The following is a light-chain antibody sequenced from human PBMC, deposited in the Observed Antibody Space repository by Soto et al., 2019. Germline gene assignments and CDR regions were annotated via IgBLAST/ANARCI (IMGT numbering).Light chain of an antibody. V-gene: IGLV1-40*01. J-gene: IGLJ3*02. CDR3: QSYDSSLSGWV. CDR2: GND. CDR1: SSDIGEHYD. Sequence: QPVLTQQPSVSGAPGQRVNISCTGGSSDIGEHYDVHWYQQLPGTAPKLLIYGNDNRPSGIPDRFSGSKSGTSASLAITGLQAEDEADYDCQSYDSSLSGWVFGGGTKVTVL.